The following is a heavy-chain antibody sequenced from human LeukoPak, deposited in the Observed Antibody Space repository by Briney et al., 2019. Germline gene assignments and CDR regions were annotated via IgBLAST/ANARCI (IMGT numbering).Heavy chain of an antibody. J-gene: IGHJ3*02. V-gene: IGHV3-33*01. CDR2: IWYDGSNK. CDR1: GFTFSSYG. D-gene: IGHD3-10*01. CDR3: AREVLLWFGKPDRDAFDI. Sequence: GGSLRLSCAASGFTFSSYGMHWVRQAPGKGLEWVAVIWYDGSNKYYADSVKGRFTISRDNSKNTLYLHMNSLRAEDTAVYYCAREVLLWFGKPDRDAFDIWGQGTMVTVSS.